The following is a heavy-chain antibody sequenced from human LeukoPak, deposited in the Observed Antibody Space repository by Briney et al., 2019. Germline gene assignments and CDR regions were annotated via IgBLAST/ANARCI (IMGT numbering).Heavy chain of an antibody. CDR3: AGSAHDYGDRGAFDI. CDR2: INWNGGST. CDR1: GFTFDDYG. D-gene: IGHD4-17*01. V-gene: IGHV3-20*01. J-gene: IGHJ3*02. Sequence: GGSLRLSCAASGFTFDDYGMSWVRQAPGKGLEWVSGINWNGGSTGYADSVKGRFTISRDNAKNSLYLQMNSLRAEDTALYHCAGSAHDYGDRGAFDIWGQGTMVTVSS.